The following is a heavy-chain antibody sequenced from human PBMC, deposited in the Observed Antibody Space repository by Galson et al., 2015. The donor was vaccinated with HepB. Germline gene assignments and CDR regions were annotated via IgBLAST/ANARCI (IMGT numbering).Heavy chain of an antibody. V-gene: IGHV3-23*01. CDR2: IHNDGETT. J-gene: IGHJ4*02. CDR1: GFTFSCCA. CDR3: AKAAGGNHRSYYFDY. D-gene: IGHD1-26*01. Sequence: SLRLSCAASGFTFSCCAMTWVRQTPGKGLEWISLIHNDGETTQHADSVKGRFSISRDNSKNEVSLQMNSLRAEDTAVYFCAKAAGGNHRSYYFDYWGQGTTVTVSS.